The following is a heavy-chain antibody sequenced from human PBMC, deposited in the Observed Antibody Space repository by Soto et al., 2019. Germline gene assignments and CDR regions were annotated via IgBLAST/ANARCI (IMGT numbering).Heavy chain of an antibody. CDR2: ISTSGDST. V-gene: IGHV3-23*01. CDR1: GFTFSSYA. D-gene: IGHD4-4*01. J-gene: IGHJ6*02. CDR3: AKDQGSTVILAREGRYGMDV. Sequence: EVQLLESGGGLVQPGGSLRLSCAASGFTFSSYAMTWVRQAPGKGLEWVSVISTSGDSTYYADSVKGRFTISRDNSKNTLYLQMNSLRAEDTAVYYCAKDQGSTVILAREGRYGMDVWGQGTTVTVSS.